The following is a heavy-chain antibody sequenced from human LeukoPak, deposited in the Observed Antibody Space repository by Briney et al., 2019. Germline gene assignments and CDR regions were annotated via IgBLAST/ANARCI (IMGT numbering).Heavy chain of an antibody. CDR3: ARGHLWFGVDY. V-gene: IGHV4-34*01. J-gene: IGHJ4*02. Sequence: SETLSLTCAVYGGSFSGYYWSWIRQPPGKGLEWIGEINHSGSTNYNPSLKSRVTISVDTSKNQFSLKLSSVTAADTAVYYCARGHLWFGVDYWGQGTLVTVSS. D-gene: IGHD3-10*01. CDR2: INHSGST. CDR1: GGSFSGYY.